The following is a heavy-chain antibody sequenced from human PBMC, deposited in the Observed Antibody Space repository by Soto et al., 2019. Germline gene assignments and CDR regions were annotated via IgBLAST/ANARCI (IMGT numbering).Heavy chain of an antibody. CDR2: IYYSGST. J-gene: IGHJ3*02. CDR3: ARGVLRFLEWFVEFDI. CDR1: GGSISSYY. V-gene: IGHV4-59*01. Sequence: SETLSLTCTVSGGSISSYYWSWIRQPPGKGLEWIGYIYYSGSTNYNPSLKSRVTISVDTSKNQFSLKLSSVTAADTAVYYCARGVLRFLEWFVEFDIWGQGTMVTVSS. D-gene: IGHD3-3*01.